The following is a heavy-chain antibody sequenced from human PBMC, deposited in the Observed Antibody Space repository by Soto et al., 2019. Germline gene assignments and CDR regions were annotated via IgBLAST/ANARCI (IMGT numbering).Heavy chain of an antibody. D-gene: IGHD3-3*01. V-gene: IGHV1-18*01. J-gene: IGHJ3*01. CDR3: ARDVSIFELPIAGGAFDV. CDR1: GYIFNNYG. CDR2: ISVYNGNT. Sequence: QVQLVQSGDEVKKPGASVKVSCQASGYIFNNYGVSWVRQAPGQGLEWMGWISVYNGNTNNAQKVQGRVTGNEDTSTSTVFMELRSLPADDSAIYSCARDVSIFELPIAGGAFDVCDQGTVVTVSS.